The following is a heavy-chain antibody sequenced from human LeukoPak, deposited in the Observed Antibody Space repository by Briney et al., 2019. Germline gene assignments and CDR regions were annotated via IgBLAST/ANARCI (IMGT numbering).Heavy chain of an antibody. CDR2: TYYRSEWYN. CDR1: GDSVSSNSAA. V-gene: IGHV6-1*01. Sequence: SQTLSLTCAISGDSVSSNSAAWNWIRQSPSRGLEWLGRTYYRSEWYNDYAVSVKSRITSNPDTSKNQFSLQLNSVTPEDTAVYYCARSVGTVVVPAAMTYGMDVWGQGTTVTVSS. J-gene: IGHJ6*02. CDR3: ARSVGTVVVPAAMTYGMDV. D-gene: IGHD2-2*01.